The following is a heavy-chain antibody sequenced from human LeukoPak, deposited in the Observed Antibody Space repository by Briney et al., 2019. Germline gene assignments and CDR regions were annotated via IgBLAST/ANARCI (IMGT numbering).Heavy chain of an antibody. D-gene: IGHD6-19*01. CDR2: ISYDGSNK. CDR1: GFTFSGYP. J-gene: IGHJ4*02. V-gene: IGHV3-30-3*01. CDR3: AREGPGYSSGLDY. Sequence: GGSLRLSCAASGFTFSGYPIHWVRQAPGKGLEWVAVISYDGSNKYYADSVTGRFTISRDNSKNTLYLQMNSLRAEDTAVYYCAREGPGYSSGLDYWGQGTLVTVSS.